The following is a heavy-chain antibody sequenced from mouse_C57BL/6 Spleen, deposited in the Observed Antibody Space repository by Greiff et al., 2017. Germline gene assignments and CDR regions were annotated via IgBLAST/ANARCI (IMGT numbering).Heavy chain of an antibody. CDR1: GYAFSSYW. D-gene: IGHD1-1*01. V-gene: IGHV1-80*01. CDR2: IYPGDGDT. J-gene: IGHJ2*01. CDR3: ARSTVVKRGDY. Sequence: VQLQESGAELVKPGASVKISCKASGYAFSSYWMNWVKQRPGKGLEWIGQIYPGDGDTNYNGKFKGKATLTADKSSSTAYMQLSSLTSEDSAVYFCARSTVVKRGDYWGQGTTLTVSS.